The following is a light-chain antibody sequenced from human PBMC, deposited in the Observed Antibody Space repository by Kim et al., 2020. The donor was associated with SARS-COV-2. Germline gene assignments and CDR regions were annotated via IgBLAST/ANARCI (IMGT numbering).Light chain of an antibody. V-gene: IGKV1-33*01. CDR3: QQYEKFLLS. CDR2: DAS. Sequence: DIQMTQSPSSLSASVGDRVTITCRASQDIGTYVNWYQQKPGKAPELLIHDASNLKTGVPSRFSGSESGTDFTFSISNLQPDDVATYYCQQYEKFLLSFGGGTKVDIK. CDR1: QDIGTY. J-gene: IGKJ4*01.